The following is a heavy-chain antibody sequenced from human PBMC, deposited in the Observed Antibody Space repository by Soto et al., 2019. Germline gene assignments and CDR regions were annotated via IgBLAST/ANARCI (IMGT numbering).Heavy chain of an antibody. D-gene: IGHD3-10*01. CDR1: GDTFINFG. J-gene: IGHJ5*02. V-gene: IGHV1-18*01. Sequence: HLVQSGPEVKKPGASVTVSCKTSGDTFINFGLSWVRQAPGQGLEWMGWIATYNSNKNYAQKFQGRLTLTTDTSTSTGYMELKSLEYDDTAVYYCARVLRGVVNWFDPWGQGTLVTVSS. CDR3: ARVLRGVVNWFDP. CDR2: IATYNSNK.